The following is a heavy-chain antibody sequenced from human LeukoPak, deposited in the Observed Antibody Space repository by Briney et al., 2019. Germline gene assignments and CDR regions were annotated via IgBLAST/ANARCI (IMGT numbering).Heavy chain of an antibody. CDR3: AKDHGSGSQYNSLLDY. Sequence: GGSLRLSCAASEFTFSNSGMHWVRQAPRKGLEWVAFIRFDGGTKYYADSVKGRFTISRDNSKNTVYLQVNSLRAEDTAVYYCAKDHGSGSQYNSLLDYWGQGTLVTVSS. D-gene: IGHD3-10*01. V-gene: IGHV3-30*02. CDR1: EFTFSNSG. CDR2: IRFDGGTK. J-gene: IGHJ4*02.